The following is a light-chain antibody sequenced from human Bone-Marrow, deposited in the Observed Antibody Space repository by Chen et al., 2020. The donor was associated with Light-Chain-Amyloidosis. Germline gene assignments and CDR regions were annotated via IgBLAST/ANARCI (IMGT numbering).Light chain of an antibody. V-gene: IGLV3-19*01. CDR1: SLRKYY. CDR2: AKN. J-gene: IGLJ2*01. CDR3: KSRDSSGDLLI. Sequence: SSELTQDPAVSVALGQTVRITCQGDSLRKYYASWYQQKPGQAPVLVIYAKNNRPSGIPDRFSGSRSGNTASLTITGTQAEDEADYYCKSRDSSGDLLIFGGGTKLTVL.